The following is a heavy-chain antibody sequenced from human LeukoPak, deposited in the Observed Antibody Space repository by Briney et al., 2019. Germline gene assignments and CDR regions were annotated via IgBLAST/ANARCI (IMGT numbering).Heavy chain of an antibody. J-gene: IGHJ4*02. CDR1: GFTFSNYW. CDR3: ARDVIGYCTSTSCYNDY. V-gene: IGHV3-7*01. D-gene: IGHD2-2*02. CDR2: IKQDGSDT. Sequence: PGGSLRLSCAASGFTFSNYWMNWVRQAPGKGLEWVANIKQDGSDTYCVDSVKGRFTISRDNARNSLYLQMNSLRAEDTAVYYCARDVIGYCTSTSCYNDYWGQGTLVTVSS.